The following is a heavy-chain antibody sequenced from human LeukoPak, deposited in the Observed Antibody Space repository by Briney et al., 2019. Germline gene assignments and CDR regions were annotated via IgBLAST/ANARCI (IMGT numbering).Heavy chain of an antibody. D-gene: IGHD3-10*01. CDR3: ARALPCGSGYGVDV. J-gene: IGHJ6*02. CDR1: GDSIRSYY. Sequence: SETLSLTCTVSGDSIRSYYWNWIRQPPGKGLEWIGYIFYSGSTNYSPSLRSRVTISVDTSKNQISLKLSSVTAADTAVYYCARALPCGSGYGVDVWGQGTTVTVSS. V-gene: IGHV4-59*01. CDR2: IFYSGST.